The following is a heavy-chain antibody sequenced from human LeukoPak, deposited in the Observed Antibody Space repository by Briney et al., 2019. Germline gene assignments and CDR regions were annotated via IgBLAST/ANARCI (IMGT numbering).Heavy chain of an antibody. CDR2: INHSGST. CDR3: ASRHGDLGGHFDY. CDR1: GGSFSGYY. J-gene: IGHJ4*02. V-gene: IGHV4-34*01. D-gene: IGHD4-17*01. Sequence: SETLSLTCAVYGGSFSGYYWSWIRQPPGKGLEWIGEINHSGSTNYNPSLKSRVTISVDTSKNQFSLKLSSVTAADTAVYYCASRHGDLGGHFDYWGQGTLVTVSS.